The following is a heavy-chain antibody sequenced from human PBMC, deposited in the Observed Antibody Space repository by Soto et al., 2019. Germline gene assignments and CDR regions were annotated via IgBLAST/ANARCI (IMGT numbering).Heavy chain of an antibody. CDR2: IKQDGSEK. V-gene: IGHV3-7*01. J-gene: IGHJ4*02. CDR3: AGSGY. CDR1: W. Sequence: WMKWVRQAPGKGLEWVANIKQDGSEKYYVDSVKGRFTISRDNAKNSLYLQMNSLRAEDRAVYYCAGSGYWGQGTLVTVPS. D-gene: IGHD3-10*01.